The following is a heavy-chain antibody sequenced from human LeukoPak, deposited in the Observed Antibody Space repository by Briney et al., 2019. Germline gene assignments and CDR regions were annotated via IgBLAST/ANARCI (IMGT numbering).Heavy chain of an antibody. V-gene: IGHV4-39*01. CDR3: ARQSSGYYYGWFDP. D-gene: IGHD3-22*01. CDR2: IFYTGNT. CDR1: GGSILDSTYY. J-gene: IGHJ5*02. Sequence: PSETLSLTCTVSGGSILDSTYYWAWIRQPPGKGLEWIATIFYTGNTHYNPSPKSRVTMSVDTVRNQFSLNLNSVTAADTAVYYCARQSSGYYYGWFDPWGQGTLVTVSS.